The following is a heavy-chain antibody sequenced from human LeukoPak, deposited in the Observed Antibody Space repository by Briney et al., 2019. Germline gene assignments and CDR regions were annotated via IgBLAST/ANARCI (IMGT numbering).Heavy chain of an antibody. CDR2: ISWDTGSI. CDR1: GFTFEDYN. CDR3: ARAPYGGTYGDYFDY. D-gene: IGHD1-26*01. V-gene: IGHV3-9*03. Sequence: GGSLRLSCAASGFTFEDYNMHWVRQAPGKGLEWVSGISWDTGSIGYADSVKGRFTISRDNAKNFLYLQMNSLRTEDMALYYCARAPYGGTYGDYFDYWGQGTLVTVSS. J-gene: IGHJ4*02.